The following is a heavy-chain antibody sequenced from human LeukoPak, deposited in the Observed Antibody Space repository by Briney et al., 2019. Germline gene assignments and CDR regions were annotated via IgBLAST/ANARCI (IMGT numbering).Heavy chain of an antibody. CDR1: GFTFSKYW. CDR3: ATKQWLAPPPDS. D-gene: IGHD6-19*01. J-gene: IGHJ6*02. V-gene: IGHV3-74*01. CDR2: INTDGSVT. Sequence: GGSLRLSCAASGFTFSKYWMLWVRQAPGKGLESVSRINTDGSVTTYADSVKGRFTVSRDNADNTMFLQMNSVRDEDTAVYYCATKQWLAPPPDSWGQGTTVTVSS.